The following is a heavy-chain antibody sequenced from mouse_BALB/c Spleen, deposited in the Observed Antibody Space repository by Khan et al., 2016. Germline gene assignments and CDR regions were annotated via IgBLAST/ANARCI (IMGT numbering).Heavy chain of an antibody. D-gene: IGHD2-1*01. V-gene: IGHV5-6-5*01. CDR3: ASEDYGNYGDYFDY. Sequence: EVELVESGGGLVKPGGSLKLSCAASGFTFSSYAMSWVRQTPEKRLEWVASISSGGSTYYPDSVKGRFTISRDNARNILNLQMSSLRSEYTAMYYCASEDYGNYGDYFDYWGQGTTLTVSS. CDR2: ISSGGST. J-gene: IGHJ2*01. CDR1: GFTFSSYA.